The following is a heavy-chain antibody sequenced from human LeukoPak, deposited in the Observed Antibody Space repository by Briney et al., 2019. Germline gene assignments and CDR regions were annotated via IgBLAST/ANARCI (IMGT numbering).Heavy chain of an antibody. CDR3: ACSFY. CDR2: ISYDGSNK. CDR1: GFTFSTYG. J-gene: IGHJ4*02. V-gene: IGHV3-30*03. D-gene: IGHD2-15*01. Sequence: GRSLRLSCAASGFTFSTYGMHWVRQAPGKGLEWVAVISYDGSNKYYADSVKGRFTISRDNSKNTLYLQMNSLRVEDTALYYCACSFYWGQGTLVTVSS.